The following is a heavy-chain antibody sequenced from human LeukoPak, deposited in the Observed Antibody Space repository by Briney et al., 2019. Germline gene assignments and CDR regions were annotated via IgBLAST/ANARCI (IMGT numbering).Heavy chain of an antibody. CDR3: AKQGAARQDYYMDV. J-gene: IGHJ6*03. D-gene: IGHD5-18*01. CDR1: GDSFSSYA. CDR2: IIPIFGTA. Sequence: SVKVSCKASGDSFSSYAITWVRQAPGQGLEWLGRIIPIFGTANYPQKFQGGVTITADILSSTAYIEMTNLTSDDTAVYFCAKQGAARQDYYMDVWGNGTTVSVS. V-gene: IGHV1-69*06.